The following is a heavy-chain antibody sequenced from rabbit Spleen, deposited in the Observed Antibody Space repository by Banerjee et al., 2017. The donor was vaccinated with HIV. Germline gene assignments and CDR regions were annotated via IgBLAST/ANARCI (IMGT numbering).Heavy chain of an antibody. CDR1: GFSFNSGYD. V-gene: IGHV1S40*01. J-gene: IGHJ6*01. D-gene: IGHD1-1*01. Sequence: QQLEESGGGLVKPGASLTLTCKASGFSFNSGYDMCWVRQAPGKGLEWISCIAGSSSGFTYSATWAKGRFTCSKTSSTTVTLQMTSLTVADTATYFCARDTSSSFSSYGMDLWGQGTLVTVS. CDR3: ARDTSSSFSSYGMDL. CDR2: IAGSSSGFT.